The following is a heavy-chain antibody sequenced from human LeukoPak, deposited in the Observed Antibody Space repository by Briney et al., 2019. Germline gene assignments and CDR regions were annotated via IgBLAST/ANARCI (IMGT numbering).Heavy chain of an antibody. CDR2: TYYRSSWNN. J-gene: IGHJ4*02. CDR1: GDNVSSNTAA. Sequence: SQTLSLTCAISGDNVSSNTAAWNWIRQSPSRGLEWLGRTYYRSSWNNDYAVSLRGRIAINPDTSSNQVYLHLNSVTPEDTAVYYCARGDYDKKTFDYWGQGALVTVSS. V-gene: IGHV6-1*01. D-gene: IGHD3-22*01. CDR3: ARGDYDKKTFDY.